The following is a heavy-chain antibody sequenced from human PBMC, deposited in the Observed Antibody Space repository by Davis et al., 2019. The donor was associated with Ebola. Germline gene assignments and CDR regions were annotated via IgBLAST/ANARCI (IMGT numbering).Heavy chain of an antibody. CDR1: GGSISNTIYY. CDR2: IYYSGST. V-gene: IGHV4-39*01. Sequence: PSETLSLTCTVSGGSISNTIYYWGWIRQPPGKGLEWIGSIYYSGSTYYNPSLKRRVTISVDTSKNQFSLKLSYVTAADTAAYYCARRYSSSSHWFDPWGQGALVTVSS. J-gene: IGHJ5*01. CDR3: ARRYSSSSHWFDP. D-gene: IGHD6-6*01.